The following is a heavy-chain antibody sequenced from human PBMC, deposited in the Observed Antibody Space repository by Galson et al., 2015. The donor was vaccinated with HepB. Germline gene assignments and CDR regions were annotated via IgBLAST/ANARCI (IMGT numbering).Heavy chain of an antibody. V-gene: IGHV1-69*01. CDR1: GGTFSSYA. CDR3: ARVRSCPKRNSQFCDAFDI. CDR2: IIPIFGTA. D-gene: IGHD2-2*01. J-gene: IGHJ3*02. Sequence: GGTFSSYAISWVRQAPGQGLEWMGGIIPIFGTANYAQKFQGRVTITADESTSTAYMELSSLRSEDTAVYYCARVRSCPKRNSQFCDAFDIWGQGTMVTVSS.